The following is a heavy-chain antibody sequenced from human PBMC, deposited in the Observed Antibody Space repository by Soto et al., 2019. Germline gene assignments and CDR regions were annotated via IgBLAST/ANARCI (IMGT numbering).Heavy chain of an antibody. CDR2: IRSGGSAT. D-gene: IGHD7-27*01. V-gene: IGHV3-11*04. CDR1: GFTFSDYY. Sequence: QVQLVESGGGLVKPGGSLRLSCAASGFTFSDYYMSWIRQAPGKGLEWVSYIRSGGSATSYADSVKGRFTISRDNGKNSLYLQMNSLRDEDTAVYFCVRDVNWGFDSWGQGTLVTVSS. CDR3: VRDVNWGFDS. J-gene: IGHJ5*01.